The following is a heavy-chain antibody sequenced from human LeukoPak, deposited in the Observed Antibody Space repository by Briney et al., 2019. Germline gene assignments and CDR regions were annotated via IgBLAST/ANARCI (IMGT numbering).Heavy chain of an antibody. CDR1: GFTFSGSA. CDR2: IRSKANSYAT. CDR3: ARSVKTTLYYFDY. V-gene: IGHV3-73*01. D-gene: IGHD1-14*01. J-gene: IGHJ4*02. Sequence: GSLRLSCAASGFTFSGSAMHWVRQASGKGLEWVGRIRSKANSYATAYAASVKGRFTISRDDSKNTAYLQMNSLKTEDTAVYYCARSVKTTLYYFDYWGQGTLVPVSS.